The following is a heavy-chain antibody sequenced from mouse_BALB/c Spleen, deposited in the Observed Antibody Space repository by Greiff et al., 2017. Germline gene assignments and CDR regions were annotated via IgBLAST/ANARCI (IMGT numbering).Heavy chain of an antibody. CDR1: GFTFSNYW. D-gene: IGHD1-1*02. Sequence: EVKLVESGGGLVQPGGSMKLSCVASGFTFSNYWMNWVRQSPEKGLEWVAEIRLKSNNYATHYAESVKGRFTISRDDSKSSVYLQMNNLRAEDTGIYYCTRYGYWYFDVWGAGTTVTVSS. CDR3: TRYGYWYFDV. V-gene: IGHV6-6*02. CDR2: IRLKSNNYAT. J-gene: IGHJ1*01.